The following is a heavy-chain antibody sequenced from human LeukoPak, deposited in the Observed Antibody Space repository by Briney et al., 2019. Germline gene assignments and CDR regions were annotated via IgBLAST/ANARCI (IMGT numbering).Heavy chain of an antibody. CDR1: GGSISSYY. Sequence: PSETLSLTCTVSGGSISSYYWSWIRQPPGKGLEWIGYIYYSGSTNYNPSLKSRVTISVDTSKNQFSLKLSSVTAADTAVYFCARWSGSHPVLNWGQGTLVTVSS. V-gene: IGHV4-59*01. D-gene: IGHD1-26*01. J-gene: IGHJ4*02. CDR3: ARWSGSHPVLN. CDR2: IYYSGST.